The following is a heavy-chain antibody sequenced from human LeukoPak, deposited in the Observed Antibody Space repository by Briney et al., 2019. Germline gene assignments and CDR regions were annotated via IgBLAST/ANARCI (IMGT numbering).Heavy chain of an antibody. D-gene: IGHD6-13*01. J-gene: IGHJ4*02. CDR2: IYYSGST. Sequence: SETLSLTCTVSGGSFSSSSYYWGWIRQPPGKGLEWIGSIYYSGSTYYNPSLKSRVTISVDTSKNQFSLKLSSVTAADTAVYYCARDGDTAAAEYYFDYWGQGTLVTVSS. V-gene: IGHV4-39*07. CDR1: GGSFSSSSYY. CDR3: ARDGDTAAAEYYFDY.